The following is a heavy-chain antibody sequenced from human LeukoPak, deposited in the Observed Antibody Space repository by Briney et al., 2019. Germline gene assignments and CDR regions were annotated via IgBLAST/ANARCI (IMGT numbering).Heavy chain of an antibody. CDR2: INPSGGST. CDR1: GYTFISYY. J-gene: IGHJ4*02. CDR3: ARGAYFDWVSHVDY. D-gene: IGHD3-9*01. V-gene: IGHV1-46*01. Sequence: ASVNVSCKASGYTFISYYMHWVRQAPGQGLEWMGIINPSGGSTSYAQKFQGRVTMTRDTSTRTVYTEVSSLRSEDTAVYYCARGAYFDWVSHVDYWGQGTLVTVSS.